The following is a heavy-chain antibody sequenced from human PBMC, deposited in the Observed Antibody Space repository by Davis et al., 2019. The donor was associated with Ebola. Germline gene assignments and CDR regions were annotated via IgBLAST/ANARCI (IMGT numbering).Heavy chain of an antibody. Sequence: GESLKISCAASGFTFSSYAMHWVRQAPGKGLEWVAVISYDGSNKYYADSVKGRFTISRDNSKNTLYLQMNSLKTEDTAVYYCTRLWRLRAISIDYWGQGTLVTVSS. D-gene: IGHD5-12*01. CDR2: ISYDGSNK. J-gene: IGHJ4*02. CDR3: TRLWRLRAISIDY. V-gene: IGHV3-30-3*01. CDR1: GFTFSSYA.